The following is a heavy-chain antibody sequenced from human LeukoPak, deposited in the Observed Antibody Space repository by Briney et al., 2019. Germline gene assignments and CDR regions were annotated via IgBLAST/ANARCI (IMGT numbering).Heavy chain of an antibody. D-gene: IGHD1-7*01. Sequence: ASVKVSCKASGYIFTSYYMHWVRQAPGQGLEWMGIINPSGGSTSYAQKFQGRVTMTRDTSTSTVYMELSSLRSEDTAVYYCARAQKTGTTSKFSFDYWGQGTLVTVSS. CDR3: ARAQKTGTTSKFSFDY. CDR2: INPSGGST. J-gene: IGHJ4*02. CDR1: GYIFTSYY. V-gene: IGHV1-46*01.